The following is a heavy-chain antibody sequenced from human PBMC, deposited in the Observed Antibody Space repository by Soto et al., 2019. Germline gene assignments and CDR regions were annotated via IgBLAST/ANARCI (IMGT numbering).Heavy chain of an antibody. CDR2: ISDSGVNT. V-gene: IGHV3-23*01. CDR3: ARGSAAAGTMDWFDP. CDR1: GLTFRNHA. J-gene: IGHJ5*02. D-gene: IGHD6-13*01. Sequence: PGGSLRLSCTTSGLTFRNHAMTWVRQAPDKGLEWVSTISDSGVNTHYADSVKGRFTISRDNSRNTLYLQMNSLRGEDTAVYYCARGSAAAGTMDWFDPWGQGTLVTVSS.